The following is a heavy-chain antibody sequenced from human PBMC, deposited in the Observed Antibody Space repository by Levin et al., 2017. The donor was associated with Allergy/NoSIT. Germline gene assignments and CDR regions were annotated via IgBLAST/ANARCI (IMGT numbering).Heavy chain of an antibody. J-gene: IGHJ6*02. Sequence: SETLSLTCTVSGGSISSYYWSWIRQPPGKGLEWIGYINYHGVTKYNPSLQSRVTISVDTSKTEFSLKMTSVTAADTAVYYCARNRIIVSGGNDYYYGMDVWGRGTTVTVSS. D-gene: IGHD3-9*01. V-gene: IGHV4-59*01. CDR2: INYHGVT. CDR3: ARNRIIVSGGNDYYYGMDV. CDR1: GGSISSYY.